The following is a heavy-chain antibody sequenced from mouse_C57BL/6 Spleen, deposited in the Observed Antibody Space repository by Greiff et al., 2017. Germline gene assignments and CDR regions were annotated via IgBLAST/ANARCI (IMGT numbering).Heavy chain of an antibody. CDR1: GYTFTNYW. Sequence: QVQLQQSGAELVRPGTSVKMSCKASGYTFTNYWIGWAKQRPGHGLEWIGDIYPGGGYTNYNEKFKGKATLTADKSSSTAYMQFSSLTSEDSAIDYCARRGELGRGGFAYWGQGTLVTVSA. J-gene: IGHJ3*01. V-gene: IGHV1-63*01. CDR3: ARRGELGRGGFAY. D-gene: IGHD4-1*01. CDR2: IYPGGGYT.